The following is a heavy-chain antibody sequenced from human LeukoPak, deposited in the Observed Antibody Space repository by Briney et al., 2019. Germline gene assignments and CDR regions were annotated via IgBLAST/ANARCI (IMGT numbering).Heavy chain of an antibody. J-gene: IGHJ4*02. Sequence: GGSLRLSCAASGFTFSSYSMNWVRQAPGKGLEWVSFISSSNSYIYHADSMKGRFTISRDNAKNSLFLQMNSLRAEDTAVYYCATGGVGATSPLFIDYWGQGTQVTVSS. D-gene: IGHD1-26*01. CDR1: GFTFSSYS. V-gene: IGHV3-21*01. CDR3: ATGGVGATSPLFIDY. CDR2: ISSSNSYI.